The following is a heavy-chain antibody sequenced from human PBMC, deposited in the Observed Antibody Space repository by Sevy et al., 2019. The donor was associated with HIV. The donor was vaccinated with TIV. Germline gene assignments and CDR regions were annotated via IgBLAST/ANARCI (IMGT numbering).Heavy chain of an antibody. CDR3: ARDSIPLVQGIIITPYYYGMDV. J-gene: IGHJ6*02. V-gene: IGHV1-18*04. CDR2: ISAYNGNT. Sequence: ASVKVSCKTSGYTCNTFGINWVRQAPGQGLQWVGWISAYNGNTKYVQKLQGRVSMTTETSTSTVYMELRSLRSDDTAVYYCARDSIPLVQGIIITPYYYGMDVWGQGTTVTVSS. D-gene: IGHD3-10*01. CDR1: GYTCNTFG.